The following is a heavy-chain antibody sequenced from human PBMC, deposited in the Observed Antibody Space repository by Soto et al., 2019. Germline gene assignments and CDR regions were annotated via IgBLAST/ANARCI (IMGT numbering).Heavy chain of an antibody. CDR3: AREMPYGAGSRAGCDD. Sequence: SETLSLTCTVSGVSLTGSYWRWIRQPPGKTLECIGYIYHSGTTTYNPSLKSRVSISVDTSKNQFSLRLTSVIAADTAVYYCAREMPYGAGSRAGCDDWGQGLRVTVSS. CDR1: GVSLTGSY. V-gene: IGHV4-59*01. CDR2: IYHSGTT. J-gene: IGHJ4*02. D-gene: IGHD1-26*01.